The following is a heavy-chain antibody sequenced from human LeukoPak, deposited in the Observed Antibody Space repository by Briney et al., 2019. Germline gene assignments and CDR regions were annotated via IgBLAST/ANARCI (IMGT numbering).Heavy chain of an antibody. V-gene: IGHV4-30-4*01. CDR1: GGSISSGDYY. D-gene: IGHD3-3*01. CDR3: ARESYDLWSGNI. J-gene: IGHJ3*02. CDR2: IYYSGRT. Sequence: SETLSLTCTVSGGSISSGDYYWSWIRQPPGRGLEWIGYIYYSGRTYYNPSLKSRVTISVDTSKNQFSLKLSSVTAADTAVYYCARESYDLWSGNIWGQGTMVTVSS.